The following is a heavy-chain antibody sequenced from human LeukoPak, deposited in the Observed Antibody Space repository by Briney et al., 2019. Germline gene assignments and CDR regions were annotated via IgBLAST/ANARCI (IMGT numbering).Heavy chain of an antibody. D-gene: IGHD6-6*01. J-gene: IGHJ5*02. CDR1: GGSITSHS. V-gene: IGHV4-59*11. Sequence: PSETLSLTCNVSGGSITSHSWNWIRQSPGKGLEWIGYSYYSGTTNYNPSLKSRVTISVDRSKNQFSLKLSSVTAADTAVYYCARASWGSSSSGVDWFDPWGQGTLVTVSS. CDR3: ARASWGSSSSGVDWFDP. CDR2: SYYSGTT.